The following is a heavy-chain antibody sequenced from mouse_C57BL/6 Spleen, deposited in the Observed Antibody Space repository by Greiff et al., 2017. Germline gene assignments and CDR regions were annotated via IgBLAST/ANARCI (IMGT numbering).Heavy chain of an antibody. D-gene: IGHD3-3*01. CDR1: GYTFTSYW. CDR3: ARRREGVSDCDY. CDR2: IYPSDSDT. V-gene: IGHV1-61*01. Sequence: QVHVKQPGAELVRPGSSVKLSCKASGYTFTSYWLDWVKQRPGQGLEWIGNIYPSDSDTHYNQKFKDKATLTVDKSSSTAYMQLSSLTSEDSAVYYCARRREGVSDCDYWGQGTTLTVSS. J-gene: IGHJ2*01.